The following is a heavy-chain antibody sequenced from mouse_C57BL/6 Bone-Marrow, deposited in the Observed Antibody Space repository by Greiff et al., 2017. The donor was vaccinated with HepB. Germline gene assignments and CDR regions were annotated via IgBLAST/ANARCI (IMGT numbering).Heavy chain of an antibody. CDR2: ISDGGSYT. CDR3: ARDLRGAMDY. Sequence: EVKLQESGGGLVKPGGSLKLSCAASGFTFSSYAMSWVRQTPEKRLEWVATISDGGSYTYYPDNVKGRITISRDNAKNNLYLQMSHLKSEDTAMYYCARDLRGAMDYWGQGTSVTVSS. V-gene: IGHV5-4*01. J-gene: IGHJ4*01. CDR1: GFTFSSYA. D-gene: IGHD1-1*01.